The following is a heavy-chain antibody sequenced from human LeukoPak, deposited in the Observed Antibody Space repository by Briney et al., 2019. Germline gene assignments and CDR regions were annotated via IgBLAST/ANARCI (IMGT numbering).Heavy chain of an antibody. CDR2: INSDGSST. CDR3: ARSHYYDSSGYYYYYYGMDV. Sequence: GGSLRLSCVASGFTFRNYAMSWVRQFPGKGLVWVSRINSDGSSTRYADSVKGRFTISRDNAKNTLYLQMNSLRAEDTAVYYCARSHYYDSSGYYYYYYGMDVWGQGTTVTVSS. D-gene: IGHD3-22*01. V-gene: IGHV3-74*01. J-gene: IGHJ6*02. CDR1: GFTFRNYA.